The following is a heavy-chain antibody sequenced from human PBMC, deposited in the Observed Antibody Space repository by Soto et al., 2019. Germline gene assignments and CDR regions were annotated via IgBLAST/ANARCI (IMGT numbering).Heavy chain of an antibody. CDR1: GYTLTELS. D-gene: IGHD3-10*01. CDR2: FDPEDGET. V-gene: IGHV1-24*01. CDR3: ATDLYYYGSGTVGWFDP. Sequence: EASVKVSCKVSGYTLTELSMHWVRQAPGKGLEWMGGFDPEDGETIYAQKFQGRVTMTEDTSTDTAYVELSSLRSEDTAVYYCATDLYYYGSGTVGWFDPWGQGTLVTVSS. J-gene: IGHJ5*02.